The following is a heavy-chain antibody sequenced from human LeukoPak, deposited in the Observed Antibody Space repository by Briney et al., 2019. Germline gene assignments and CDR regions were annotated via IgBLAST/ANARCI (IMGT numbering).Heavy chain of an antibody. V-gene: IGHV3-30*02. CDR1: GFTFSSYG. D-gene: IGHD1-1*01. J-gene: IGHJ6*03. Sequence: GGSLRLSCAASGFTFSSYGIHWVRQAPGKGLEWVAFIRYDGSNKYHADSVKGRFTISRDNSKNTVYLQMNSLRAEDTAVYFCAKEYGYDYNYFYSMDVWVKGTTVTISS. CDR3: AKEYGYDYNYFYSMDV. CDR2: IRYDGSNK.